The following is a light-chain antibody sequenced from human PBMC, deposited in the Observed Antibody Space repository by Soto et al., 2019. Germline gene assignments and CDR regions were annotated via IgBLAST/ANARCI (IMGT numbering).Light chain of an antibody. CDR2: GSD. J-gene: IGLJ1*01. Sequence: QSVLTQPPSVPGAPGQTVTISCTGSGSNIGAGYGVQWYQQLPGTAPRLLIYGSDDRPSGVPDRFSASVSSNSASLAITGLQTGDEADYYCGSWDSSLSAYVFGTGTKVTVL. CDR1: GSNIGAGYG. CDR3: GSWDSSLSAYV. V-gene: IGLV1-40*01.